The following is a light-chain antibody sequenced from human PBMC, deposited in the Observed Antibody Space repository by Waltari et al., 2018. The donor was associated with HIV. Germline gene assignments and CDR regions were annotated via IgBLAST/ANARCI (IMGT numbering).Light chain of an antibody. Sequence: QSVLTQPPSVSAAPGQKVTISCSGSSSNVGNNYVSWYRHLPGTAPNLLIYEDNKRPSGIPDRSSGSKSGTSATLGITGLQAEDEADYYCQSYDSSLSVWVFGGGTKLTVL. V-gene: IGLV1-51*02. J-gene: IGLJ3*02. CDR2: EDN. CDR3: QSYDSSLSVWV. CDR1: SSNVGNNY.